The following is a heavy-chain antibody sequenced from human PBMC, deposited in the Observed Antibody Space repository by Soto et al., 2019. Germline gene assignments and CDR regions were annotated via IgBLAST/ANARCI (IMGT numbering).Heavy chain of an antibody. D-gene: IGHD3-3*01. Sequence: SETLSLTCTVSGGSISSGGYYWSWIRQHPGKGLEWIGYIYYSGSTYYNPSLKSRVTISVDTSKNQFSLKLSSVTAADTAVYYCARGTEKSERDFWRDRDDGMDVWGQGTTVTVSS. V-gene: IGHV4-31*03. CDR3: ARGTEKSERDFWRDRDDGMDV. CDR1: GGSISSGGYY. J-gene: IGHJ6*02. CDR2: IYYSGST.